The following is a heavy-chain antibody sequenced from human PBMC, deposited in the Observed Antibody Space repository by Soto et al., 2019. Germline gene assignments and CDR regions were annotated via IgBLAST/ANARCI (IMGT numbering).Heavy chain of an antibody. Sequence: RSLSISCAASGFTVSSYAMSWVRQAPGKGLEWVSAISGSGCSTYYAESVKGRFTISRDNSKNTLYLQMNSLRAEDTAVYYCAKDLEYSSSSPFDYCGHVTLVTVSS. D-gene: IGHD6-6*01. CDR2: ISGSGCST. CDR3: AKDLEYSSSSPFDY. V-gene: IGHV3-23*01. CDR1: GFTVSSYA. J-gene: IGHJ4*01.